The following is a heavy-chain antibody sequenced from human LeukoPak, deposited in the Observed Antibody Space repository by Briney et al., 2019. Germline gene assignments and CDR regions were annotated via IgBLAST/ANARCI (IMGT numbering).Heavy chain of an antibody. CDR2: ISPDGSNK. J-gene: IGHJ6*03. CDR3: ARGRGRGFRSSPGRSYGCYYTDV. Sequence: GGSLRLSCAASTFTFSSYGMQWVRQAPGKGLEWVAVISPDGSNKYYADSMKGRCTISRDDSKSTLYLQMNSLRTEDSALYYCARGRGRGFRSSPGRSYGCYYTDVWGKGTTVTVSS. V-gene: IGHV3-30*03. D-gene: IGHD2-15*01. CDR1: TFTFSSYG.